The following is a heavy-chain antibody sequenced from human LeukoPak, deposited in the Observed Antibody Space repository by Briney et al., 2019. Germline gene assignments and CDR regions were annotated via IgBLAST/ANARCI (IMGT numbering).Heavy chain of an antibody. D-gene: IGHD6-19*01. CDR2: ISYDGNNK. CDR3: ARDLQCDY. CDR1: GFTFSSYG. V-gene: IGHV3-30*03. Sequence: PGRSLRLSCAASGFTFSSYGMHWVRQAPGKGLEWVAVISYDGNNKYYADSVKGRFTISRDNSKNTLYLQMNSLRAEDTAVYYCARDLQCDYWGQGTLVTVSS. J-gene: IGHJ4*02.